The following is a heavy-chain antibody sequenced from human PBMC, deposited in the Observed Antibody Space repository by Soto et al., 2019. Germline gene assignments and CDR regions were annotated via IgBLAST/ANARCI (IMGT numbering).Heavy chain of an antibody. J-gene: IGHJ6*03. V-gene: IGHV3-23*01. CDR2: ISGSGGST. CDR3: AKGPDEYYYYYYMDV. Sequence: GGSLRLSCAASGFTFSSYAMSWVRQAPGKGLEWVSAISGSGGSTYYADSVKGRFTISRDNSKNTLYLQMNSLRAEDTSVYYCAKGPDEYYYYYYMDVWGKGTTVTVSS. CDR1: GFTFSSYA.